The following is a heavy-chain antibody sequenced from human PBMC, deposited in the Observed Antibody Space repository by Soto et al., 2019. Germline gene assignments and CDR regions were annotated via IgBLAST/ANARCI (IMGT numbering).Heavy chain of an antibody. CDR3: AKDPGGQAVALDY. CDR2: ISYDGSNK. V-gene: IGHV3-30*18. D-gene: IGHD6-19*01. Sequence: QVQLVESGGGVVQPGRSLRLSCAASGFTFSSYGMHWVRQAPGKGLEWVAVISYDGSNKYYADSVKGRFTISRDNSKNTLYLQMNSLRAEDTVVYYCAKDPGGQAVALDYWGQGTLVTVSS. CDR1: GFTFSSYG. J-gene: IGHJ4*02.